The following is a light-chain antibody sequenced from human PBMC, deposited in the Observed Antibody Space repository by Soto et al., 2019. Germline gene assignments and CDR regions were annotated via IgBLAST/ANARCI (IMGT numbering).Light chain of an antibody. CDR3: QSCGTEIHYV. Sequence: QPVLTQSPSASASLGASVKLTCTLSSGHSSYAIAWHQQQPEKGPRYLMKLNSDGSHRKRYGIPDRFSGSSSGAERYLTIASLQSEDEADYYCQSCGTEIHYVFGTGTKLTVL. J-gene: IGLJ1*01. CDR2: LNSDGSH. V-gene: IGLV4-69*01. CDR1: SGHSSYA.